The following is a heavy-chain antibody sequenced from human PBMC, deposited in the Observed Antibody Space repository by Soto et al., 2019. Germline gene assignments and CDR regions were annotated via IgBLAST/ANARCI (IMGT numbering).Heavy chain of an antibody. CDR2: ISSSSSTI. J-gene: IGHJ4*02. Sequence: GGSLRLSCAASGFTFSSYSMNWVRQAPGKGLEWVSYISSSSSTIYYADSVKGRFTISRDNAKNSLYLQMNSLRAEDTAVYYCARVVVVAATPLDYWGQGTLVTVSS. CDR1: GFTFSSYS. CDR3: ARVVVVAATPLDY. V-gene: IGHV3-48*01. D-gene: IGHD2-15*01.